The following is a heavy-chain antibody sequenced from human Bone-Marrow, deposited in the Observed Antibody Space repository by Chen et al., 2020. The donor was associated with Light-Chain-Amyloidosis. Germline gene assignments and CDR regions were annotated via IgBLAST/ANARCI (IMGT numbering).Heavy chain of an antibody. CDR3: ARANYWGSYRYNAQGFDY. D-gene: IGHD3-16*02. CDR1: GLIFTRFW. CDR2: IKQNGTER. J-gene: IGHJ4*02. V-gene: IGHV3-7*03. Sequence: EVPLLESGGGLVQPGESLTLSCVASGLIFTRFWLPWVRQRPVTRLEWVATIKQNGTERYYVDAVKGRFTISRDNNKNSVYLQMNTLRAEDAAVYYCARANYWGSYRYNAQGFDYWGRGTLVTVSS.